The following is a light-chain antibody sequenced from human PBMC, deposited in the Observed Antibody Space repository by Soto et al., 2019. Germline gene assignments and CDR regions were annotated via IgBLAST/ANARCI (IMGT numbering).Light chain of an antibody. CDR1: QYINTR. Sequence: EIVLTQSPATLPSFPGDRVTLSCRASQYINTRLAWYQHRPGQAPRLLIYQTSIRAAGIPARFSASGTVTDFTLTISDVQPEDFAVYYCHQRQSWPRTFGQGTKVDIK. CDR3: HQRQSWPRT. CDR2: QTS. J-gene: IGKJ1*01. V-gene: IGKV3-11*01.